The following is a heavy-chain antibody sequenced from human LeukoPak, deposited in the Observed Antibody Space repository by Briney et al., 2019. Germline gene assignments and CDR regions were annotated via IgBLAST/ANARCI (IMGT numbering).Heavy chain of an antibody. CDR2: ISGSGGST. J-gene: IGHJ4*02. CDR1: GFTFSSYA. Sequence: GGSLRLSCAASGFTFSSYAMSWVRQAPGKGLEWVSAISGSGGSTHYADSVKGRFTISRDNAKNSLYLQMNSLRAEDTAVYYCARGGKSDCSGGSCYDYWGQGTLVTVSS. V-gene: IGHV3-23*01. D-gene: IGHD2-15*01. CDR3: ARGGKSDCSGGSCYDY.